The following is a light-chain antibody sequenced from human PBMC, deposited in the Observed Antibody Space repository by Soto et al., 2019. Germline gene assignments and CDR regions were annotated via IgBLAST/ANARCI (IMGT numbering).Light chain of an antibody. CDR2: AAS. V-gene: IGKV1-39*01. J-gene: IGKJ1*01. CDR3: KQSYSTPPT. Sequence: DIQMTQSPSSLSASVGDRVTITCRASQSISSYLNWYQQKPGKAPKLLIYAASSLQSGVPSRFSGSGSGTDSTLTISSLQPEDFATYYCKQSYSTPPTFGQGTKV. CDR1: QSISSY.